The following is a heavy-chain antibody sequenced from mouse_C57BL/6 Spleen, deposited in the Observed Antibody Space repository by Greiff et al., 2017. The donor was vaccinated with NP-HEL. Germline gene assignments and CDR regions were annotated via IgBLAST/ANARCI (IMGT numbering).Heavy chain of an antibody. Sequence: EVQLVESGGGLVKPGGSLKLSCAASGFTFSSYAMSWVRQTPEKRLEWVATISDGGSYTYYPDNVKGRFTISRDNAKNNLYLQMSHLTSEDTAMYYCARGGYSSGYYFDYWGQGTTLTVSA. CDR3: ARGGYSSGYYFDY. CDR2: ISDGGSYT. J-gene: IGHJ2*01. CDR1: GFTFSSYA. V-gene: IGHV5-4*01. D-gene: IGHD1-1*01.